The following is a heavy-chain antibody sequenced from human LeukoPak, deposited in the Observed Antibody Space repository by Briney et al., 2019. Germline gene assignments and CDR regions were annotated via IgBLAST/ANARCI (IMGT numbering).Heavy chain of an antibody. J-gene: IGHJ3*02. V-gene: IGHV4-59*11. Sequence: SETLSLTCAVSDDSFSSHYWTWIRQPPGKGLEWIGYISYIGTTNYSPSLKSRVTISIDTSKNQFSLKLSSVTAADTAVYYCARDLVTVTKGLDIWGQGTMVSVSS. CDR3: ARDLVTVTKGLDI. CDR1: DDSFSSHY. CDR2: ISYIGTT. D-gene: IGHD4-17*01.